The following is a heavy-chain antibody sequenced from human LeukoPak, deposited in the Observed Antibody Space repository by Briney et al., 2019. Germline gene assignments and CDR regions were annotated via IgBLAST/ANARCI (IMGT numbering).Heavy chain of an antibody. CDR2: ISSSSSYI. V-gene: IGHV3-21*01. CDR3: ASHAPDFWSGYYNLSDY. D-gene: IGHD3-3*01. CDR1: GFTFSSYS. Sequence: PGGSLRLSCAASGFTFSSYSMNWVRQAPGRGLEWVSSISSSSSYIYYADSVKGRFTISRDNAKNSLYLQMNSLRAEDTAVHYCASHAPDFWSGYYNLSDYWGQGTLVTVSS. J-gene: IGHJ4*02.